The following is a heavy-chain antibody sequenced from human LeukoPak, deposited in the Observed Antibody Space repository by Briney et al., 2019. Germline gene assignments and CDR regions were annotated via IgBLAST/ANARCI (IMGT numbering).Heavy chain of an antibody. Sequence: ASVKVSCKASGYTFTSYYMHWVRQAPGQGLEWMGIINPSGGSTSYAQKFQGRVTMTRDTSTSTVYMELSSLRSEDTAVYYCAGGPRGYGFGGRIDYWGQGTLVTVSS. J-gene: IGHJ4*02. D-gene: IGHD3-16*01. CDR2: INPSGGST. CDR3: AGGPRGYGFGGRIDY. CDR1: GYTFTSYY. V-gene: IGHV1-46*01.